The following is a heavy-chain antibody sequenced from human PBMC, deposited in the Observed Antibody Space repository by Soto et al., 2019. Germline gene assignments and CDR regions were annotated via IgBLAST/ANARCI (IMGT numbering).Heavy chain of an antibody. Sequence: SEALSLTCTVSGGSINTYYWSWIRQPPGKGLEWIGYVDYSGNSDSSPSLKSRVTISIDTSKKHVSLKLNSVTAADTAVYYCARNWFSVAGRFYFDYWGQGIPVTVSS. CDR3: ARNWFSVAGRFYFDY. J-gene: IGHJ4*02. CDR2: VDYSGNS. CDR1: GGSINTYY. V-gene: IGHV4-59*01. D-gene: IGHD3-10*01.